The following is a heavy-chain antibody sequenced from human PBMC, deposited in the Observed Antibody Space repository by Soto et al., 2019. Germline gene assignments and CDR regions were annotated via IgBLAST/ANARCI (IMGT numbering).Heavy chain of an antibody. J-gene: IGHJ6*02. V-gene: IGHV5-10-1*01. CDR3: ASTPPAGGYYYYGMDV. CDR1: GYSFTSYW. CDR2: IDPSDSYT. Sequence: GESLKISCKGSGYSFTSYWIGWVRQMPGKGLEWMGRIDPSDSYTNYSPSFQGHVTISADKSISTAYLQWSSLKASDTAMYYCASTPPAGGYYYYGMDVWGQGTTVTVSS. D-gene: IGHD2-2*01.